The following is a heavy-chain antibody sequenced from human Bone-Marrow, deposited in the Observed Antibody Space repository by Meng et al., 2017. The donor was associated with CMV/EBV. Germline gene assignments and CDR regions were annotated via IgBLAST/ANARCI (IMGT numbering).Heavy chain of an antibody. CDR2: IYYSGST. V-gene: IGHV4-59*01. J-gene: IGHJ6*02. CDR1: GGSISSYY. CDR3: ARAKRFLEWLSNGMDV. Sequence: SETLSLTCTVSGGSISSYYWSWIRQPPGKGLEWIGYIYYSGSTNYNPSLKSRVTISVDTSKNQFSLKLSSVTAADTAVYYCARAKRFLEWLSNGMDVWGQGTTVTVSS. D-gene: IGHD3-3*01.